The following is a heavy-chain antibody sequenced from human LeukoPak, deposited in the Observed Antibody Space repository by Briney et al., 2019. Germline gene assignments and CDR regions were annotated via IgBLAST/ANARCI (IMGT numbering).Heavy chain of an antibody. CDR2: IKQDGTEK. V-gene: IGHV3-7*01. CDR3: GRGWAVDF. CDR1: GFTFSSYS. J-gene: IGHJ4*02. D-gene: IGHD5-24*01. Sequence: GGSLRLSCAASGFTFSSYSMNWVRQAPGKGLECVANIKQDGTEKYYLDSVKGRFTISRDNAKNSLYLQMNSLRVKDTAVYYCGRGWAVDFWGQGTLVTVSS.